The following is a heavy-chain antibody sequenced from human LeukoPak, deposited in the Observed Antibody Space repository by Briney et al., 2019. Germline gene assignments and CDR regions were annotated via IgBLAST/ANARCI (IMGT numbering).Heavy chain of an antibody. CDR3: ARAPGNDLDYFDY. CDR1: SGSISRGGYY. Sequence: NPSETLSLTCTVSSGSISRGGYYWNWIRQPPGKGLEWIGYIYHSGSTYYNPSLKSRVTISVDRSKNQFSLKLSSVTAADTAVYYCARAPGNDLDYFDYWGQGTLVTVSS. CDR2: IYHSGST. V-gene: IGHV4-30-2*01. J-gene: IGHJ4*02. D-gene: IGHD3/OR15-3a*01.